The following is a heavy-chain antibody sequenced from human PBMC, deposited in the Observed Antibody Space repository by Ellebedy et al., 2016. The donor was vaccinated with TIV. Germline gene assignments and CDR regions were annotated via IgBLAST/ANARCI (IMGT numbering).Heavy chain of an antibody. J-gene: IGHJ4*02. CDR3: ARDGGHHVDLDN. D-gene: IGHD3-16*01. V-gene: IGHV3-74*01. CDR2: IDSDGHTT. Sequence: PGGSLRLSCTASGFTFSYYWMHWVRQAPGKGLEWVSRIDSDGHTTRYADLVEGRFTISRDNAKNTLYLQMNSLRAEDTALYYCARDGGHHVDLDNWGQGTLVTVSS. CDR1: GFTFSYYW.